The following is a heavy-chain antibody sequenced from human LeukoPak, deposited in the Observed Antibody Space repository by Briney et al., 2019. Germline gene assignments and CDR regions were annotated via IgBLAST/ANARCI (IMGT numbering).Heavy chain of an antibody. Sequence: PSETLSLTCAVSGYSISSGYYWGWIRQPPGKGLEWIGSIYHSGSTYYNPSLKSRVTISVDTSKNQFSLKLSSVTAADTAVYYCARHYYDSSGYYRFDYWGQGTLATVSS. CDR1: GYSISSGYY. J-gene: IGHJ4*02. V-gene: IGHV4-38-2*01. CDR3: ARHYYDSSGYYRFDY. CDR2: IYHSGST. D-gene: IGHD3-22*01.